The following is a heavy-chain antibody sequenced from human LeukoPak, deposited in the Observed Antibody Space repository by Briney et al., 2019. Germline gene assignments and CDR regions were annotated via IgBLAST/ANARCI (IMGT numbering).Heavy chain of an antibody. Sequence: GESLKISCKGSGYTFTTYWIGWVRQMPGKGLEWMGIIYPGDSDPRYSPSFQGQVTISADTSISTAYLQWSSLKASDSAMYYCARLASGSYSPFGYWGQGTLVTVSS. D-gene: IGHD3-10*01. V-gene: IGHV5-51*01. CDR2: IYPGDSDP. CDR3: ARLASGSYSPFGY. CDR1: GYTFTTYW. J-gene: IGHJ4*02.